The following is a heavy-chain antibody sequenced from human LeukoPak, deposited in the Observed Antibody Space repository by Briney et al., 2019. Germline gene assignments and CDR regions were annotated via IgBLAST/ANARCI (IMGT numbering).Heavy chain of an antibody. J-gene: IGHJ4*02. CDR1: GYTFTSYD. CDR2: MNPNSGNT. D-gene: IGHD3-9*01. V-gene: IGHV1-8*01. Sequence: ASVKVSCKASGYTFTSYDINWVRQATGQGLEWMGWMNPNSGNTGYAQKFQGRVTMTRNTSISTAYMEPSSLRSEDTAVYYCARGMYDILTGYLYYFDYWGQGTLVTVSS. CDR3: ARGMYDILTGYLYYFDY.